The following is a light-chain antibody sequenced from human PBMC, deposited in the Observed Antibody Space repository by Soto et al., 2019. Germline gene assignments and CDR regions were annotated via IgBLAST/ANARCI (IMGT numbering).Light chain of an antibody. J-gene: IGKJ4*01. CDR3: QQSYSTLT. CDR2: AAS. V-gene: IGKV1-39*01. CDR1: QSISSY. Sequence: DIQMTQSPSSLSASVGDRVTITCRASQSISSYLNWYQQKPGKAPKLLNYAASSLQSGVPSRFSGGGSGTVFTLTISSLQPEDFATYYCQQSYSTLTFGGGTKVEIK.